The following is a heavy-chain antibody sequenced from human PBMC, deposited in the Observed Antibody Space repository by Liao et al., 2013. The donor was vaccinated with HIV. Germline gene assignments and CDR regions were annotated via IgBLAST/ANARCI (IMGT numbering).Heavy chain of an antibody. D-gene: IGHD7-27*01. CDR3: AREFLTGDFDY. J-gene: IGHJ4*02. Sequence: QLQLQESGPGLVKPSETLSLTCTVSGGSIRSSSYYWGWIRQPPGKGLEWIGSMYYSGSTYYNPSLQSRVTISADTSKNQFSLRLTSVTAADTAVYYCAREFLTGDFDYWGQGSLVTVS. CDR1: GGSIRSSSYY. V-gene: IGHV4-39*07. CDR2: MYYSGST.